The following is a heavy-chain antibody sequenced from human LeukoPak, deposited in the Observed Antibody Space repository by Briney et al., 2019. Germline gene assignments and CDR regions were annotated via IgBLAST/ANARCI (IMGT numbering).Heavy chain of an antibody. D-gene: IGHD3-22*01. CDR1: GGSISSSSYY. J-gene: IGHJ4*02. V-gene: IGHV4-39*01. CDR3: ARQKYYYDSSGSSLDY. Sequence: PSETLSLTCTVSGGSISSSSYYWGWIRQPPGKGLDWIGCIYYSGSTYYNPSLKSQVTISVDTSKNQFSLKLSSVTAADTAVYYCARQKYYYDSSGSSLDYWGQGTLVTVSS. CDR2: IYYSGST.